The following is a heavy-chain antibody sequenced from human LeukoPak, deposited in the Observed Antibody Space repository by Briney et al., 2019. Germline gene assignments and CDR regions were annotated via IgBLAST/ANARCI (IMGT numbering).Heavy chain of an antibody. D-gene: IGHD4-17*01. J-gene: IGHJ4*02. Sequence: GGSLRLSCAASGFTVSSKYMSWVRQAPGEGLEWVSVIYRGGSTYYADCVKGRFTISRDNSKNTPYLQMNSLRAEDTDVYYCARLTTVKDFLGPGTLVTGSS. V-gene: IGHV3-53*01. CDR3: ARLTTVKDF. CDR2: IYRGGST. CDR1: GFTVSSKY.